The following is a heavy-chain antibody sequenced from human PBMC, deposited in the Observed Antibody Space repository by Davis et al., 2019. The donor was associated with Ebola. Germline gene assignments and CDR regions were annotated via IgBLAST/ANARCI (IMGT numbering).Heavy chain of an antibody. V-gene: IGHV4-59*08. Sequence: MPSETLSLTCAVYGGSFSSYYWSWIRQPPGKGLEWIGYIYYSGSTNYNPSLKSRVTISVDTSKNQFSLKLSSVTAADTAVYYCARHYYDSSGYYNNWFDPWGQGTLVTVSS. CDR3: ARHYYDSSGYYNNWFDP. J-gene: IGHJ5*02. CDR2: IYYSGST. D-gene: IGHD3-22*01. CDR1: GGSFSSYY.